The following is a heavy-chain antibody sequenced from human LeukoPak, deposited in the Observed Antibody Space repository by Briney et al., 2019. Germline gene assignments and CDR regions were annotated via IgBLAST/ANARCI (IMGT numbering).Heavy chain of an antibody. Sequence: SETLSLTCTVSGGFINSGGYFWNWIRQHPGRGLEWIGSFYYTESTSYYPSLKSRLTISIATSKNHFSLRLNSVIAADTAVYYCARERFAGGYRYLDYWGQGTLVTVSS. CDR3: ARERFAGGYRYLDY. J-gene: IGHJ4*02. CDR1: GGFINSGGYF. CDR2: FYYTEST. D-gene: IGHD5-18*01. V-gene: IGHV4-31*03.